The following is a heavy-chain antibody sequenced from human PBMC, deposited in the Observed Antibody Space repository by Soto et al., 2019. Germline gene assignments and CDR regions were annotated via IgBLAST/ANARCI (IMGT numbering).Heavy chain of an antibody. CDR3: AKGDIVVVPAAMNY. J-gene: IGHJ4*02. CDR2: ISGSGGST. D-gene: IGHD2-2*01. V-gene: IGHV3-23*01. Sequence: GGSLRLSCAASGFTFSSYAMSWVRQAPGKGLESVSAISGSGGSTYYADSVKGRFTISRDNSKNTLYLQMNSLRAEDTAVYYCAKGDIVVVPAAMNYWGQGTLVTVSS. CDR1: GFTFSSYA.